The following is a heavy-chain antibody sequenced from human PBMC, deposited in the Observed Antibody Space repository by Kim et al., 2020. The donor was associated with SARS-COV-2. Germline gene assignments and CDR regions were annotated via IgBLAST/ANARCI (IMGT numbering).Heavy chain of an antibody. CDR3: ARDAAYASLTGYYPTSGLDV. CDR1: GGSVSSGSYY. V-gene: IGHV4-61*01. D-gene: IGHD3-9*01. CDR2: IYYSGST. Sequence: SETLSLTCTVSGGSVSSGSYYWSWIRQPPGKGLEWIGYIYYSGSTNYNPSLKSRVTISVDTSKNQFSLKLSSVTAADTAVYYCARDAAYASLTGYYPTSGLDVWGQGTTVTVSS. J-gene: IGHJ6*02.